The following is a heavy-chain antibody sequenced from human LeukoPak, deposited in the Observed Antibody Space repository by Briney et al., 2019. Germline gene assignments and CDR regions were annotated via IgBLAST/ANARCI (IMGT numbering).Heavy chain of an antibody. D-gene: IGHD3-10*01. V-gene: IGHV3-15*01. CDR3: TTDYDYGSGSSDAFDI. J-gene: IGHJ3*02. Sequence: PGGSLRLSCAASGFTFSNAWMSWVRQAPGKGLEWVGRIKSKTDGGTTDYAAPVKGRFTISRDDSKNTLYLQMNSLKTEDTAVYYCTTDYDYGSGSSDAFDIWGQGTMLTVSS. CDR1: GFTFSNAW. CDR2: IKSKTDGGTT.